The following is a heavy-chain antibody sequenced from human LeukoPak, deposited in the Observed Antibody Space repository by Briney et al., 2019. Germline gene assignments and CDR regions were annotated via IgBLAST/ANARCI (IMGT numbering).Heavy chain of an antibody. D-gene: IGHD5-18*01. Sequence: GESLRLSCAASGFTFGTYGMHWVRQAPGKGPEWVAVISYDGRSKFYVDSVKGRFTISRDNSENTLYLQMNSLRTEDTAVYYCVRDPPRDTAMVWKYWGQGTLVTVSS. CDR2: ISYDGRSK. J-gene: IGHJ4*02. CDR3: VRDPPRDTAMVWKY. CDR1: GFTFGTYG. V-gene: IGHV3-30*03.